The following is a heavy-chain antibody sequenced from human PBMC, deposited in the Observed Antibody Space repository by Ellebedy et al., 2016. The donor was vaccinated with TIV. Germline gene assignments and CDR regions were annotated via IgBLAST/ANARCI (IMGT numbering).Heavy chain of an antibody. D-gene: IGHD5-24*01. J-gene: IGHJ4*02. CDR1: GFTFSNYR. CDR2: ISYDGSNK. CDR3: ARGECTGYKCPSGFDY. V-gene: IGHV3-30*01. Sequence: GESLKISCAASGFTFSNYRMNWVRQAPGKGLEWVAVISYDGSNKYYADSVKGRFTISRDNSKNTLYLQMNSLRAEDTAVYYCARGECTGYKCPSGFDYWGQGTLVTVSS.